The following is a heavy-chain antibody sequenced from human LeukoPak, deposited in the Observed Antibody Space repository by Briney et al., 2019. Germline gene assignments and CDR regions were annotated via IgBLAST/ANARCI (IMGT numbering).Heavy chain of an antibody. J-gene: IGHJ4*02. V-gene: IGHV3-21*01. D-gene: IGHD3-22*01. CDR3: ARLRGYYFDY. Sequence: GGPLRLSCAASGFTFSSYTMNWVRQAPGKGLEWVSSITSSSSHIYYADSVKGRFTISRDNAKNSLILQMNSLRAEDTAVYYCARLRGYYFDYWGQGTLVTVSS. CDR1: GFTFSSYT. CDR2: ITSSSSHI.